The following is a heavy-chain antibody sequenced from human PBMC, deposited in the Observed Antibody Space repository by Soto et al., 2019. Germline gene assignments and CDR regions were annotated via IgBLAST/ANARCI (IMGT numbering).Heavy chain of an antibody. CDR2: INSDGSTT. D-gene: IGHD6-13*01. CDR1: GFTFSSFW. V-gene: IGHV3-74*01. J-gene: IGHJ4*02. Sequence: GGSLRLSCAASGFTFSSFWMHWVRQAPGKGLVWVSRINSDGSTTGYADSVKGRFTISRDNAKNTLYLQMNSLRAEDTAVYYCARIPPGWGGEQLVIDYWGQGTLVTVSS. CDR3: ARIPPGWGGEQLVIDY.